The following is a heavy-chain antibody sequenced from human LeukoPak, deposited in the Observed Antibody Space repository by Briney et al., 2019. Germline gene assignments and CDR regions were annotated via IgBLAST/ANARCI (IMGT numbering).Heavy chain of an antibody. D-gene: IGHD2-21*02. CDR3: ARSVSGVTAKGAYQGAFDY. V-gene: IGHV1-18*01. Sequence: ALVKVSCKASGYTFTSYGISWVRQAPGQGLEWMGWISAYNGNTNYAQKLQGRVTMTTDTSTSTAYMELRSLRSDDTAVYYCARSVSGVTAKGAYQGAFDYWGQGTLVTVSS. CDR2: ISAYNGNT. J-gene: IGHJ4*02. CDR1: GYTFTSYG.